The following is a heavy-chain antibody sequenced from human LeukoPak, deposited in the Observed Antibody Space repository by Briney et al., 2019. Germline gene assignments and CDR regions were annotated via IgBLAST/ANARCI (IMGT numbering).Heavy chain of an antibody. CDR2: INPKSGRT. CDR1: GYTFTNYD. Sequence: ASVKVSCKTSGYTFTNYDINWVRQATGQGLGWMGWINPKSGRTGYAQNFQGRVTITRNTSISIAYMELSSLSSEDTAVYYCARETSSRYFDNWGQGTLLTVSS. V-gene: IGHV1-8*03. CDR3: ARETSSRYFDN. J-gene: IGHJ4*02.